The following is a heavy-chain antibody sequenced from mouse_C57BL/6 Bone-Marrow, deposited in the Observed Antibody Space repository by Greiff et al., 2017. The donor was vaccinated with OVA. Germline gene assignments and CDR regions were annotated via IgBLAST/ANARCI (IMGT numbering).Heavy chain of an antibody. Sequence: QVQLQQPGAELVKPGASVKMSCKASGYTFTSYWITWVKQRPGQGLEWIGDIYPGSGSTNYNEKFKSKATLTVEPSSSTAYMQLSSLTSEDSAVYYCARGLRDYYGSSYDWYFDVWGTGTTVTVSS. CDR2: IYPGSGST. D-gene: IGHD1-1*01. CDR1: GYTFTSYW. J-gene: IGHJ1*03. CDR3: ARGLRDYYGSSYDWYFDV. V-gene: IGHV1-55*01.